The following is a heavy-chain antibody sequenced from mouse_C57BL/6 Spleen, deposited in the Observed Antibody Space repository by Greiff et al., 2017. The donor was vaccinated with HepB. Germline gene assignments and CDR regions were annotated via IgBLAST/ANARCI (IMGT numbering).Heavy chain of an antibody. D-gene: IGHD4-1*01. Sequence: EVMLVESGGDLVKPGGSLKLSCAASGFTFSSYGMSWVRQTPDKRLEWVATISSGGSYTYYPDSVKGRFTISRDNAKNTLYLQMSSLKSEDTDMYYCARLGRGAMDYWGQGTAATVSS. CDR2: ISSGGSYT. CDR3: ARLGRGAMDY. J-gene: IGHJ4*01. V-gene: IGHV5-6*01. CDR1: GFTFSSYG.